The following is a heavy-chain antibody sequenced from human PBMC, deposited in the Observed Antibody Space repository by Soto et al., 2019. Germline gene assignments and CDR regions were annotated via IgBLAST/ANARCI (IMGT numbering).Heavy chain of an antibody. CDR1: GFTFSSYG. CDR2: ISYDGSNK. Sequence: QVQLVESGGDVVQPGRSRRLSCAASGFTFSSYGMHWVRQAPGKGLEWVAVISYDGSNKYYADSVKGRFTISRDNSKNTLYLQMNSLRAEDTAVYYCAKGDDYDYWGQGTLVTVSS. J-gene: IGHJ4*02. CDR3: AKGDDYDY. V-gene: IGHV3-30*18.